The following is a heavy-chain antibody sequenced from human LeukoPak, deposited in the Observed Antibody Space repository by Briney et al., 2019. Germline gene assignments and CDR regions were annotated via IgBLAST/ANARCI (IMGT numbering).Heavy chain of an antibody. CDR3: ALKSYITIFGVVTRGDAFDI. V-gene: IGHV5-51*01. D-gene: IGHD3-3*01. CDR2: IYPGGSDT. Sequence: GESLKISCKGSGYSFTSYWIGWVRQMPGKGLEWMGIIYPGGSDTRYSPSFQGQVTISADKSISTAYLQWSSLKASDTAMYYCALKSYITIFGVVTRGDAFDIWGQGTMVTVSS. J-gene: IGHJ3*02. CDR1: GYSFTSYW.